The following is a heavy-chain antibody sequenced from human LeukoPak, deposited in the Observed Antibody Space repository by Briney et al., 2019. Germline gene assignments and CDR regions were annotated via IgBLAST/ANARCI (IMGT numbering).Heavy chain of an antibody. CDR2: ISGSGGDT. V-gene: IGHV3-23*01. CDR3: AKKGATTGDFDY. CDR1: GFTFGNFL. Sequence: GALRLSCAASGFTFGNFLMTWVRQAPGKGPEWVSAISGSGGDTYYADSVKGRFTISRDNSKNTLYLQMNSLRAEDTAVYYCAKKGATTGDFDYWGQGTLVTVSS. D-gene: IGHD1-26*01. J-gene: IGHJ4*02.